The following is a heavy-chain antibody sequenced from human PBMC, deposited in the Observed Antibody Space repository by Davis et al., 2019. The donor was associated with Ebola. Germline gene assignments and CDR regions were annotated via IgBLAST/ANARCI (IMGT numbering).Heavy chain of an antibody. CDR2: ISVRSIT. Sequence: PGESLKISCAASGFIFSSYAMSWVRQVPGKGLEWVSSISVRSITYHADSVKGRFTISRDNSKNTLYLQMNSLRAEDTAVYYCAKVHPPTTVTTGWFDPWGQGTLVTVSS. CDR1: GFIFSSYA. D-gene: IGHD4-17*01. V-gene: IGHV3-23*01. CDR3: AKVHPPTTVTTGWFDP. J-gene: IGHJ5*02.